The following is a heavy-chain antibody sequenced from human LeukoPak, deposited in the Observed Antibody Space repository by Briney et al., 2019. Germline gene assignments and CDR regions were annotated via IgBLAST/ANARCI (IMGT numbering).Heavy chain of an antibody. J-gene: IGHJ5*02. CDR3: ARDRWFDP. CDR1: GFTFSSYE. Sequence: GGSLRLSCAASGFTFSSYEMNWVRQAPGKGLEWVSYISSGGSTKYYADSVKGRFTISRDNAKNSLYLQMNSLRAEDTAVYYCARDRWFDPWGQGTLVTVSS. CDR2: ISSGGSTK. V-gene: IGHV3-48*03.